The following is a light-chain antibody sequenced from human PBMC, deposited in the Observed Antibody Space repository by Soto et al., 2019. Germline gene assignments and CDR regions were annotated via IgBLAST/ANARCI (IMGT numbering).Light chain of an antibody. Sequence: DIQMTQSPSTLSASVGDRVTITCRASQSISSWLAWYQQKPGKAPKLLIYDASSLESGVPSRFSGSGSGTECTLTISSLQPDVFATYYCQQYNSYSAYTFGQGTKLVIK. CDR1: QSISSW. CDR2: DAS. V-gene: IGKV1-5*01. J-gene: IGKJ2*01. CDR3: QQYNSYSAYT.